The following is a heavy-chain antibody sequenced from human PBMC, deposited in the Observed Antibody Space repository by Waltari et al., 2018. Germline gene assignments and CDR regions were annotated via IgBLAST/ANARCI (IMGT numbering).Heavy chain of an antibody. J-gene: IGHJ5*02. Sequence: QVQLQQWGAGLLKPSETLSLTCAVYGGSFSGYYCSWLRQPPGKGLEWIGEINHSGSTNYNPSLKSRVTISVDTSKNQFSLKLSSVTAADTAVYYCARENGDHPGWFDPWGQGTLVTVSS. D-gene: IGHD4-17*01. CDR2: INHSGST. V-gene: IGHV4-34*01. CDR1: GGSFSGYY. CDR3: ARENGDHPGWFDP.